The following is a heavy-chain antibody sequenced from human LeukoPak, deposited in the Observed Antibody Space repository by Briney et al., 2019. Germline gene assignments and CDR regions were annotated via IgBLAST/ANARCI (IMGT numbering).Heavy chain of an antibody. J-gene: IGHJ4*02. V-gene: IGHV3-7*01. Sequence: GGSLRLSCAASGFTFSNYWMSWVRQAPGKGLEWVANIKEDGSERYYADSVQGRFTISRDNAENSLHLQMNSLRAEDTAVYYCARSYSSSWYSEVYFDYWGQGTLVTVSS. D-gene: IGHD6-13*01. CDR1: GFTFSNYW. CDR3: ARSYSSSWYSEVYFDY. CDR2: IKEDGSER.